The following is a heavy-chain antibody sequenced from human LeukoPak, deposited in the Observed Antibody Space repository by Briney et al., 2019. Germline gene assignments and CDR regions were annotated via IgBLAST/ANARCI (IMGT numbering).Heavy chain of an antibody. CDR3: ARHRYSSNPFDY. Sequence: SETLSLTCTVSGGSISSSSYYWGWIRQPPGKGLEWIGSIYYSGSTYYNPSLKSRVTISVDTSKNQFSLKLSSMTAADTAVYYCARHRYSSNPFDYWGQGTLVTVSS. CDR1: GGSISSSSYY. V-gene: IGHV4-39*01. CDR2: IYYSGST. J-gene: IGHJ4*02. D-gene: IGHD6-13*01.